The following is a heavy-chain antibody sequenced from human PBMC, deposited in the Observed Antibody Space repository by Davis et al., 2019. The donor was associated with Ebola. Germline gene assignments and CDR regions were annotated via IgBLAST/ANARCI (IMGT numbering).Heavy chain of an antibody. CDR2: INPNFGGK. CDR3: ARGHTYGRWDDWFDP. D-gene: IGHD5-18*01. J-gene: IGHJ5*02. CDR1: GYTFAAHY. V-gene: IGHV1-2*06. Sequence: ASVKVSCKASGYTFAAHYIHWVRQAPGQGLEWMGRINPNFGGKIYAQKFQDRVTMTIDTSINTAYMELDRMRSDDTAVYYCARGHTYGRWDDWFDPWGQGTLVTVSS.